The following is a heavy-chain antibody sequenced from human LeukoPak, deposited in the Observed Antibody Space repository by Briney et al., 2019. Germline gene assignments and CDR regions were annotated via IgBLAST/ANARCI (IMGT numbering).Heavy chain of an antibody. V-gene: IGHV3-74*01. J-gene: IGHJ5*02. Sequence: GGSLRLSCPASGFTFSSYWMHWVRQAPGKGLVWVSRISPDGRSTSYADSVKGRFTTSRDNTKNTLYLQMDSLRADDTAVYYCTRGQPTWFDPWGQGTLVTVSS. D-gene: IGHD1-1*01. CDR2: ISPDGRST. CDR3: TRGQPTWFDP. CDR1: GFTFSSYW.